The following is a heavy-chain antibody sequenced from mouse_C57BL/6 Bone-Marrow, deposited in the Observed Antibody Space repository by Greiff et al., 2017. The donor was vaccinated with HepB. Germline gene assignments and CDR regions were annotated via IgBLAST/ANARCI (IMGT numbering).Heavy chain of an antibody. CDR2: ISNGGGST. CDR3: ASLLGYGYFDV. V-gene: IGHV5-12*01. CDR1: GFTFSDYY. Sequence: DVKLVESGGGLVQPGGSLKLSCAASGFTFSDYYMYWVRQTPEKRLEWVAYISNGGGSTYYPDTVKGRFTISRDNAKNTLYLQMSRLKSEDTAMYYCASLLGYGYFDVWGTGTTVTVSS. D-gene: IGHD3-3*01. J-gene: IGHJ1*03.